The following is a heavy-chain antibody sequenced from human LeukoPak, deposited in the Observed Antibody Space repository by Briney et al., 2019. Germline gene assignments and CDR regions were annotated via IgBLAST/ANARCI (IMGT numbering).Heavy chain of an antibody. CDR3: ATSDDSSGSD. Sequence: GGSLRLSCVASGFTFSGYWMSWVRQAPGKGLEWVANRNEDGSVKHYVDSVKGRFTISRDNAKNSVFVQMNSLRDEDTALYYCATSDDSSGSDWGQGTLVTVSS. V-gene: IGHV3-7*01. J-gene: IGHJ4*02. CDR1: GFTFSGYW. D-gene: IGHD3-22*01. CDR2: RNEDGSVK.